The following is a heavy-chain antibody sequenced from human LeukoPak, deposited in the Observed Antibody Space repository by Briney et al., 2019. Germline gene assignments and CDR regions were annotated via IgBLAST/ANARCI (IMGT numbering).Heavy chain of an antibody. V-gene: IGHV3-64D*06. Sequence: PGGSLRLSCSASGFTFITYAMHWVRQAPGKGLEYVSAISSNGGSTYYADFVKGRFTISGDNSKKTLYLQMSSLRAEDTAIYYCVKGGAYTTSSNFDYWGQGTLVTVSS. J-gene: IGHJ4*02. CDR3: VKGGAYTTSSNFDY. CDR1: GFTFITYA. D-gene: IGHD6-6*01. CDR2: ISSNGGST.